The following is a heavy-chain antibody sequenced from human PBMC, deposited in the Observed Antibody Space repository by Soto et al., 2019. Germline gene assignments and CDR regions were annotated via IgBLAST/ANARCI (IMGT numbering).Heavy chain of an antibody. J-gene: IGHJ3*02. CDR1: GCSISTYY. V-gene: IGHV4-4*07. CDR2: VYISGST. CDR3: ARGGRDGFDI. Sequence: QVQLQESGPGLVKPSETLSLTCTVSGCSISTYYWYCIRQSAGKGLEWLGRVYISGSTNYHPSLKSRVAMSVDTSNNQFSLKVTSVTAADTAVYYCARGGRDGFDIWGQGTMVTVSS.